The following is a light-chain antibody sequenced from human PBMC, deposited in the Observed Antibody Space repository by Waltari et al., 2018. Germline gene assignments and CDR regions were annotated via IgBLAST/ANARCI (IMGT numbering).Light chain of an antibody. CDR3: CSYAGSSTWV. Sequence: QSALTQPASVSGSPGQSITISRTGTSSDVGSYNLVSWYQQHPCKAPKLMIYEGNKRPSGVSNRFSGSKSDNTASLTISGLQAEDEADYYCCSYAGSSTWVFGGGTKLTVL. V-gene: IGLV2-23*01. CDR2: EGN. CDR1: SSDVGSYNL. J-gene: IGLJ3*02.